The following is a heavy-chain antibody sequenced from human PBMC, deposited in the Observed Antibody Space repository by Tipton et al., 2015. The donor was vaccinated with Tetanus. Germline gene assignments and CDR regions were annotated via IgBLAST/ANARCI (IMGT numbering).Heavy chain of an antibody. D-gene: IGHD6-13*01. CDR2: ISLSSTYM. Sequence: SLRLSCEASGFIFSTYSMNWVRQAPGKGLEWVSSISLSSTYMHYTDSVKGRFTISRDNSKNTLSLQMNSLRGEDTAVYYCAKALGSSAWYGTWGQGTLVTVSS. V-gene: IGHV3-21*04. J-gene: IGHJ5*02. CDR1: GFIFSTYS. CDR3: AKALGSSAWYGT.